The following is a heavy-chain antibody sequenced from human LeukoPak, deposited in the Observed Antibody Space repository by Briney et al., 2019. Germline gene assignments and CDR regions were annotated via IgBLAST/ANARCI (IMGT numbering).Heavy chain of an antibody. CDR2: INHSGST. CDR3: ARVRSAYDSSGYYYGN. CDR1: GGSISGYY. Sequence: SETLSLTCAVYGGSISGYYWSWIRQPPGKGLEWIGEINHSGSTNYNPSLKSRVTISVDTSKNQFSLKLSSVTAADTAVYFCARVRSAYDSSGYYYGNWGQETLVTVSS. V-gene: IGHV4-34*01. J-gene: IGHJ4*02. D-gene: IGHD3-22*01.